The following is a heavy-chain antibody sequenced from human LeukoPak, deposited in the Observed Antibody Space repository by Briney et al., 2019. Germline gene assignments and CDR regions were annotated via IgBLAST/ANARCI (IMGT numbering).Heavy chain of an antibody. CDR1: GGSISSGSYF. D-gene: IGHD3-22*01. J-gene: IGHJ3*02. CDR2: IYTSGST. CDR3: ARGGYYDSSGSRDAFDI. V-gene: IGHV4-61*02. Sequence: PSXTLSLTCTVSGGSISSGSYFWNWIRQPAGKGLEWIVRIYTSGSTDYNPSLKSRVTISLDTSKNQFSLKLSSVTAADTAVYYCARGGYYDSSGSRDAFDIWGQGTMVTVSS.